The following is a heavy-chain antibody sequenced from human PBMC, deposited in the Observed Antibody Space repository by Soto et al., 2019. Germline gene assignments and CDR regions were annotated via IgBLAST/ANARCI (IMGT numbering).Heavy chain of an antibody. V-gene: IGHV1-2*02. CDR2: INPNSGGT. J-gene: IGHJ6*02. D-gene: IGHD4-4*01. CDR1: GYTFTGYY. CDR3: AREAVYYYGMDV. Sequence: ASVKVSCKASGYTFTGYYMHWVRQAPGQGLEWIGWINPNSGGTNYAQKFQGRVTMTRDTSISTAYMELSRLRSDDTAVYYCAREAVYYYGMDVWGQGTTVTVSS.